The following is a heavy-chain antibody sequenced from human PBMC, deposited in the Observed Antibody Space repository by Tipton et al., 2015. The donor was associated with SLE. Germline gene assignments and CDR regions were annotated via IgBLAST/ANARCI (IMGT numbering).Heavy chain of an antibody. CDR1: GGSFSGYY. D-gene: IGHD1-26*01. CDR2: INHSGST. J-gene: IGHJ3*02. CDR3: ARGGDSGSYSAFDI. V-gene: IGHV4-34*01. Sequence: TLSLTCAVYGGSFSGYYWSWIRQPPGKGLEWIGEINHSGSTNYNPSLKSRVTISVDTSKNQFSLKLSSVTAADTAVYYCARGGDSGSYSAFDIWGQGTMVTVSS.